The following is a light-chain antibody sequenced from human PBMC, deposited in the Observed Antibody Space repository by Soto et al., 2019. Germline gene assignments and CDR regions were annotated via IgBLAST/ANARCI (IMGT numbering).Light chain of an antibody. J-gene: IGLJ1*01. Sequence: QSVLTQPASVSGSPGQSITISCTGTSSDVGASNFVSWHQQHPGKAPKLMIYNVYDRPSGISYRFSGSKSGNTASLTISGLQGEDEADYYCSAYTVSRTYVFGTGTKLTVL. V-gene: IGLV2-14*03. CDR3: SAYTVSRTYV. CDR2: NVY. CDR1: SSDVGASNF.